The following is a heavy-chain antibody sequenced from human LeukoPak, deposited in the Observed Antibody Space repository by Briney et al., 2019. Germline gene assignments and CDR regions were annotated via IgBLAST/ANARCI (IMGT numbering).Heavy chain of an antibody. J-gene: IGHJ4*02. CDR2: TSGNGAKT. V-gene: IGHV3-23*01. Sequence: GGSLRLSSAASGFTFSTYSMNWVRQAPGKGLEWVSATSGNGAKTYYAGSVRGRFTISRDNSRNTLYLQMNSLRAEDTAVYYCAKDSGWPFDYWGQGTLVTVSS. CDR1: GFTFSTYS. CDR3: AKDSGWPFDY. D-gene: IGHD6-19*01.